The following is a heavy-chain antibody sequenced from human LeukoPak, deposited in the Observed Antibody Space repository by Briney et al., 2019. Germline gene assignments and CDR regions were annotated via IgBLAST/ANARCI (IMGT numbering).Heavy chain of an antibody. CDR3: AREEGSSWVYYYYGMDV. CDR1: GYIFSNFFSSYG. Sequence: ASVKVSCKASGYIFSNFFSSYGITWVRQAPGQGLEWMGWISAYNGNTNYAQKLQGRVTMTTDTSTSTAYMELRSLRSDDTAVYYCAREEGSSWVYYYYGMDVWGQGTTVTVSS. D-gene: IGHD6-13*01. J-gene: IGHJ6*02. CDR2: ISAYNGNT. V-gene: IGHV1-18*01.